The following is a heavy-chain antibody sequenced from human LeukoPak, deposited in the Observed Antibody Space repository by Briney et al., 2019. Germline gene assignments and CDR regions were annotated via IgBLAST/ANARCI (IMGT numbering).Heavy chain of an antibody. D-gene: IGHD3-3*01. V-gene: IGHV4-39*02. J-gene: IGHJ6*03. CDR1: GASITSADYY. CDR2: VLFTGDT. CDR3: ARGTYKFLEAIHYYTDV. Sequence: SETLSLTCTISGASITSADYYWGWIRQPPGKGLEWIGSVLFTGDTYYTPSLKSRVTISVHTSNKQFSLNLTSVTAADTAVYYCARGTYKFLEAIHYYTDVWGKGTTVTVSS.